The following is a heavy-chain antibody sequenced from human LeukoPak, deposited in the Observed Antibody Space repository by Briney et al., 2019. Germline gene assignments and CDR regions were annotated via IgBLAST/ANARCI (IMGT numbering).Heavy chain of an antibody. D-gene: IGHD6-25*01. V-gene: IGHV4-39*01. Sequence: PSETLSLTCTVSGGSISSTSYYWAWIRQPPGKGLEWIGAIYYNGRTFYNPSLESRVTISVDTSKNQFSLKLSSVTAADTAVYYCARRSGRTPNCFDPWGQGALVTVSS. CDR2: IYYNGRT. CDR1: GGSISSTSYY. J-gene: IGHJ5*02. CDR3: ARRSGRTPNCFDP.